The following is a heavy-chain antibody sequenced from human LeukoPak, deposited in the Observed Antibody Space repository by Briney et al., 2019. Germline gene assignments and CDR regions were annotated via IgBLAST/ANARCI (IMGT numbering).Heavy chain of an antibody. J-gene: IGHJ4*02. D-gene: IGHD1-20*01. CDR3: ARRRYNWNAIDY. Sequence: QPGGSLRLSCAASGFTFSSYGMHWVRQAPGKGLEWVAVIWYDGSNKYYADSVKGRFTISRDNSKNTLYLQMNSLRAEDTAVYYCARRRYNWNAIDYWGQGTLVTVSS. V-gene: IGHV3-33*01. CDR2: IWYDGSNK. CDR1: GFTFSSYG.